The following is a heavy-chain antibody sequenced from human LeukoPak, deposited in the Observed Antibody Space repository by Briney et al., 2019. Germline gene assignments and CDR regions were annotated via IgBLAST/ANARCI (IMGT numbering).Heavy chain of an antibody. CDR2: ISGSSGST. D-gene: IGHD6-6*01. V-gene: IGHV3-23*01. CDR1: KFSFNNYA. J-gene: IGHJ4*02. Sequence: GGSLRLSCAASKFSFNNYAMSWVRQAPGKGLEWVSAISGSSGSTYYADSVKGRFTISRDNSKNTLYLQMNSLRVEDTAVYYCARGPNSNWSGLDFWGQGTLLTVSS. CDR3: ARGPNSNWSGLDF.